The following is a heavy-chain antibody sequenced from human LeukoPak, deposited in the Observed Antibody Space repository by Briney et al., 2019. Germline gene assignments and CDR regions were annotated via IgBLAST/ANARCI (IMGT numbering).Heavy chain of an antibody. D-gene: IGHD2-2*01. V-gene: IGHV1-18*01. J-gene: IGHJ3*02. CDR2: ISAYNGKT. CDR1: GYTFTSYG. Sequence: ASVKVSCKASGYTFTSYGISWVRQAPGQGLEWMGWISAYNGKTDYPQNLQGRVTLTTDTSTSMAYMELRSLRSDDTAVYYCARDRVVVVPAVKIDAFDIWGQGTMVTASS. CDR3: ARDRVVVVPAVKIDAFDI.